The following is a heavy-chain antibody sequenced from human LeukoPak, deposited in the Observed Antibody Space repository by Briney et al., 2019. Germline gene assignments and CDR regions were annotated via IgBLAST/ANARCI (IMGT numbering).Heavy chain of an antibody. CDR2: IKQDGSVQ. Sequence: GGSLRLSCTASGFTFSSYWMSGVRQAPGKGLEWVDNIKQDGSVQYYVDSVKGRFTISRDNAKNSLYLQMNSLRAEDTAVYYCARKWAVAGSSYFDSWGQGTLVTVPS. V-gene: IGHV3-7*03. CDR1: GFTFSSYW. J-gene: IGHJ4*02. D-gene: IGHD6-19*01. CDR3: ARKWAVAGSSYFDS.